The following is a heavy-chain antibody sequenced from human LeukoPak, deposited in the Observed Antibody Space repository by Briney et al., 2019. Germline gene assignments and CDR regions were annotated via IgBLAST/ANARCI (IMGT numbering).Heavy chain of an antibody. V-gene: IGHV3-33*01. CDR2: ILSDGSKE. Sequence: PGGSLRLSCAASGFTFSSYGMHWVRQAPGKGLEWVAVILSDGSKEFYTGSVKGRFTISRDNSKNTLYLQMNSLRAEDTAVYYCARDYSYGPLLDAFDIWGQGTMVTVSS. CDR3: ARDYSYGPLLDAFDI. CDR1: GFTFSSYG. D-gene: IGHD5-18*01. J-gene: IGHJ3*02.